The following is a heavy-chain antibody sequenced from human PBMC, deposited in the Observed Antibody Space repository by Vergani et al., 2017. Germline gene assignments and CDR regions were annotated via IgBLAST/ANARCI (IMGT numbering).Heavy chain of an antibody. J-gene: IGHJ5*02. D-gene: IGHD6-19*01. CDR3: ARRGDGHSQWLDA. V-gene: IGHV4-59*11. Sequence: QVQLQESGPGLVKPSETLSLTCTVSGVSISAQYWSWIRQPPGRGLEWIGYMSHSRSPNHNPSLKSRLNISLDMSKNQISLSLSSVTAADTAVYYCARRGDGHSQWLDAWGQGILVTVSS. CDR2: MSHSRSP. CDR1: GVSISAQY.